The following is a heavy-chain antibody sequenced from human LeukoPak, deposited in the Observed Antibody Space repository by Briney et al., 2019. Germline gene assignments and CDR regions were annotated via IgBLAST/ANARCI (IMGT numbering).Heavy chain of an antibody. CDR3: ARSPVRYGDYEWFDP. J-gene: IGHJ5*02. D-gene: IGHD4-17*01. Sequence: ASVKVSCKASGYTFSSYGITWVRQAPGQGLEWMGWISADNGNTNYAQKLQGRVTMTTDTSTSTAYMELRSLRSDDTAVYYCARSPVRYGDYEWFDPWGQGTLVTVSS. V-gene: IGHV1-18*01. CDR2: ISADNGNT. CDR1: GYTFSSYG.